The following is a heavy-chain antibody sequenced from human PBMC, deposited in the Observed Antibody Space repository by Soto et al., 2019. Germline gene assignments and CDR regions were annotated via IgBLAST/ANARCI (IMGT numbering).Heavy chain of an antibody. CDR1: GYTFTSYG. CDR2: INAANGDT. V-gene: IGHV1-3*01. CDR3: VRRHVSATGIDWFDP. D-gene: IGHD6-13*01. Sequence: ASVKVSCKASGYTFTSYGIHWVRQAPGQRLEWMGWINAANGDTKYSPKFQGRVTITRDTSASTAYMELSSLRSEDTAVYYCVRRHVSATGIDWFDPWGQGTLVTVSA. J-gene: IGHJ5*02.